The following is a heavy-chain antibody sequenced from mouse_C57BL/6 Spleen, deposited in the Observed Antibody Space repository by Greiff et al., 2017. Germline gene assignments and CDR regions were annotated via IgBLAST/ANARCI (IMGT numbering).Heavy chain of an antibody. J-gene: IGHJ4*01. CDR3: AREGTYYAMDY. CDR2: ISSGSSTI. Sequence: EVKLVESGGGLVKPGGSLKLSCAASGFTFSDYGMHWVRQAPEKGLEWVAYISSGSSTIYYADTVKGRFTISRDNAKNTLFLQMTSLRSEDTAMXYCAREGTYYAMDYWGQGTSVTVSS. V-gene: IGHV5-17*01. CDR1: GFTFSDYG. D-gene: IGHD3-3*01.